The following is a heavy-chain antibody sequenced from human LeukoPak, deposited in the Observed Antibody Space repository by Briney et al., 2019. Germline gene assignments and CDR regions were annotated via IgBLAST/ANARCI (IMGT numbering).Heavy chain of an antibody. Sequence: ASVKVSCKASGYTFTGYYMHWVRQAPGQGLEWMGWINPNSGGTNYAQKFQGRVTTTRDTSISTAYMELSRLRSDDTAVYYCARTRGYSGYDPLDYWGQGTLVTVSS. CDR2: INPNSGGT. CDR1: GYTFTGYY. D-gene: IGHD5-12*01. V-gene: IGHV1-2*02. CDR3: ARTRGYSGYDPLDY. J-gene: IGHJ4*02.